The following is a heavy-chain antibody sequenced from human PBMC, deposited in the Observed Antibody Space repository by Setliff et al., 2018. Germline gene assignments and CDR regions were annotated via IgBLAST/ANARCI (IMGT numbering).Heavy chain of an antibody. CDR2: ISSSSAYI. CDR1: GLIFTSYS. Sequence: GGSLRLFCAASGLIFTSYSMNWVRQAPGKGLEWVSSISSSSAYIYYADSVKGRFTISRDNAKNSVFLQMNSLKTEDTAVYYCATDVPACRGSTCYNAFDVWGQGTMVTVPS. V-gene: IGHV3-21*03. CDR3: ATDVPACRGSTCYNAFDV. D-gene: IGHD2-2*02. J-gene: IGHJ3*01.